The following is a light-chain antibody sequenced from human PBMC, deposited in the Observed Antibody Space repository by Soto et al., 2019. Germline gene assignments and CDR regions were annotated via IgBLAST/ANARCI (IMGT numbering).Light chain of an antibody. CDR3: SSYTSSSTRVV. CDR1: SSDVGGYNY. Sequence: QSALTQPASVSGSPGQSITISCTGTSSDVGGYNYVSWYQQHPGKAPKLMIYEVSNRPSGVSNRFSGSKSGNTASLTISGLQAEAEADYYCSSYTSSSTRVVFGGGTKVT. CDR2: EVS. J-gene: IGLJ2*01. V-gene: IGLV2-14*01.